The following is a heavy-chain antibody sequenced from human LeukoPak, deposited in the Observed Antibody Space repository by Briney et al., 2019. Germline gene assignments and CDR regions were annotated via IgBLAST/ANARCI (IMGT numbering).Heavy chain of an antibody. CDR1: GFPFSTYA. J-gene: IGHJ4*02. V-gene: IGHV3-23*01. CDR3: AKRDHGGASAPPLFDY. D-gene: IGHD1-14*01. Sequence: GGSLRLSCAASGFPFSTYAMIWVRQAPEKGLEWCAGLTGRGDRTFYAASVKGRLTISRDNSKNTLYLQMHSVRVEDPALYYCAKRDHGGASAPPLFDYWGQGILVTVSS. CDR2: LTGRGDRT.